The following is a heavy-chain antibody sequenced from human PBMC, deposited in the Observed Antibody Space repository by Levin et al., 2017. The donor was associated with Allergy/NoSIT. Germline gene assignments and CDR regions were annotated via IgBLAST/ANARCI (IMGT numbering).Heavy chain of an antibody. CDR1: GGTFSTTS. CDR2: IIPVYGIA. Sequence: KISCKASGGTFSTTSVNWLRQAPEQGLEWMGRIIPVYGIANYAQKFQGRVTITADTSTRTGDMELSSLRSEDTAVYYCARGPRHCTSSTCYDASEIWGQGTMVTVSS. CDR3: ARGPRHCTSSTCYDASEI. J-gene: IGHJ3*02. V-gene: IGHV1-69*02. D-gene: IGHD2-2*01.